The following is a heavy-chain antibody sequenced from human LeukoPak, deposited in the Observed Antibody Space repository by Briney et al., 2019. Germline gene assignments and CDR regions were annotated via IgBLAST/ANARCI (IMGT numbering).Heavy chain of an antibody. CDR1: GVSISHYY. CDR2: MYTIRST. J-gene: IGHJ4*02. CDR3: ARGIGAAYLGLTD. Sequence: SETLCLTCTVSGVSISHYYWSWIRQPAGKGLEWIGRMYTIRSTTYNPSLKSRVTMSLDTSKNQFSLKLNSVTAADTAVYYCARGIGAAYLGLTDWGQGTLVTVSS. V-gene: IGHV4-4*07. D-gene: IGHD7-27*01.